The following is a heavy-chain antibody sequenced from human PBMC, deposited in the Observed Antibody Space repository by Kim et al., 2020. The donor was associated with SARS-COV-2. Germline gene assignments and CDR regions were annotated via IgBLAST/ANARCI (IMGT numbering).Heavy chain of an antibody. Sequence: SVKVSCKASGGTFSSYAISWVRQAPGQGLEWMGGIIPIFGTAHYAQKFQGRVTITADESTSTAYMELSSLRSEETAVYYCARGYDSSGYGNWFDPWGQGTLGTVSS. CDR1: GGTFSSYA. V-gene: IGHV1-69*13. J-gene: IGHJ5*02. CDR2: IIPIFGTA. D-gene: IGHD3-22*01. CDR3: ARGYDSSGYGNWFDP.